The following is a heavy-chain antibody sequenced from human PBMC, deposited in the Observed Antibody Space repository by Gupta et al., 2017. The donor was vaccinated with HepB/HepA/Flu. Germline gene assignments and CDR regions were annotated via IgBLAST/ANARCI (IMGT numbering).Heavy chain of an antibody. J-gene: IGHJ5*02. CDR2: IYSGGNT. V-gene: IGHV3-53*01. D-gene: IGHD2-2*03. Sequence: EVQVVESGGGLIQPGGSLRLSCAASGFTVSSSYISWVRQATGKGLEWVSVIYSGGNTYYADSVKGRFTISRDNSKNTLYLQMNSLRADDTAVYHCARDPGYGQSTSFDPWGQGTLVTVSS. CDR1: GFTVSSSY. CDR3: ARDPGYGQSTSFDP.